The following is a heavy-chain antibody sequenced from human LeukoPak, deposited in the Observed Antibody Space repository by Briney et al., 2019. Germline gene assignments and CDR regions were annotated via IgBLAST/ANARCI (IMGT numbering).Heavy chain of an antibody. CDR1: GSTFSSYW. Sequence: GGSLRLSCAASGSTFSSYWMTWVRQAPGKGLEWMANKRDDGSDKYYVDSVKGRFTISRDNAQNTLLLQMDSLRVEDTAVYYCVRHTRRSPGDYWGQGTLVTVST. CDR2: KRDDGSDK. V-gene: IGHV3-7*01. J-gene: IGHJ4*02. D-gene: IGHD1-26*01. CDR3: VRHTRRSPGDY.